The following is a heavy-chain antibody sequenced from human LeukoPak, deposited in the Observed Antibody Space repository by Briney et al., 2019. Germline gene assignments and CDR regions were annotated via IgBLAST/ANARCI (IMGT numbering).Heavy chain of an antibody. Sequence: PSETLSPTCTVSGASISSYYWSWIRQPPGKGLEWIGYIYYSGSTNYNPSLKSRVTISVDTSKNQFSLKLSSVTAADTAMYYCARVKGDYSFDYWGQGTLVTVSS. D-gene: IGHD4-17*01. CDR2: IYYSGST. CDR1: GASISSYY. J-gene: IGHJ4*02. V-gene: IGHV4-59*01. CDR3: ARVKGDYSFDY.